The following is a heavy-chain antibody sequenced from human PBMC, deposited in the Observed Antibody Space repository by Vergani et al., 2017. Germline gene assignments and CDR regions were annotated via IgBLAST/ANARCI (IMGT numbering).Heavy chain of an antibody. CDR2: INPNSGGT. D-gene: IGHD3-10*01. CDR1: GYTFTGYY. Sequence: QVQLVQSGAEVKKPGASVKVSCKASGYTFTGYYMHWVRQAPGQGLEWMGWINPNSGGTNYAQKFQGRVTITRDTSASTAYMALSSLRSEDTAVYYCARDHLWFGELLGYWGQGTLVTVSS. J-gene: IGHJ4*02. V-gene: IGHV1-2*02. CDR3: ARDHLWFGELLGY.